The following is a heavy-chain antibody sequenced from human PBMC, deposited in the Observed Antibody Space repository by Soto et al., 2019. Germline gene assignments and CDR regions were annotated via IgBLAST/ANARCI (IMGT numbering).Heavy chain of an antibody. J-gene: IGHJ6*02. CDR3: ARERGYDFWSGWGAYYGMDV. D-gene: IGHD3-3*01. V-gene: IGHV3-30-3*01. CDR1: GVTFSSYA. CDR2: ISYDGSNK. Sequence: PGGSLRLSCAASGVTFSSYAMHWVRQAPGKGLEGVAVISYDGSNKYYADSVKGRFTISRDNSKNTLYLQMNSLRAEDTAVYYCARERGYDFWSGWGAYYGMDVWGQGTTVTVSS.